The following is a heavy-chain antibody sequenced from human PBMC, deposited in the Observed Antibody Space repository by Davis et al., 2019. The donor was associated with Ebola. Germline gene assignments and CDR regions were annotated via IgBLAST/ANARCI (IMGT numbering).Heavy chain of an antibody. J-gene: IGHJ5*02. CDR1: GYTFTGYY. Sequence: ASVTLSCKASGYTFTGYYMHWVRQAPGQGLEWMGWINPKSGGTIYAQRFQGRVTMTRDTSISTGYMEVSRLTSDDTAVYYCVRAGGSGSKYNWFDPWGQGTLVTVSS. V-gene: IGHV1-2*02. CDR3: VRAGGSGSKYNWFDP. CDR2: INPKSGGT. D-gene: IGHD3-22*01.